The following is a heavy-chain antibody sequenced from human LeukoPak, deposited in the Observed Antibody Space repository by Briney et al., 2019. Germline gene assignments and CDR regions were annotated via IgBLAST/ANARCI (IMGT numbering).Heavy chain of an antibody. D-gene: IGHD6-6*01. CDR2: INPNSGGT. Sequence: ASVKVSCKASGYTFTGYYMHWVRQAPGQGLEWMGWINPNSGGTNYAQKFQGRVTMTRDTSTSTAYMELSRLRSDDTAVYYCARGGGRSSSAFDPWGQGTLVTVSS. CDR1: GYTFTGYY. CDR3: ARGGGRSSSAFDP. J-gene: IGHJ5*02. V-gene: IGHV1-2*02.